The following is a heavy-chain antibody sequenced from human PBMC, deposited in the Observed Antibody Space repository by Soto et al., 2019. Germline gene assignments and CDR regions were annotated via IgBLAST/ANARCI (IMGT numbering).Heavy chain of an antibody. V-gene: IGHV3-15*01. CDR3: TTEAAMANFEL. J-gene: IGHJ4*02. D-gene: IGHD5-18*01. Sequence: GWALRLYCAAARFTFSNAWMSWVRQAPGTGLECVGRSKSKTDGGTTDDAAPVKGRFPISRDDSKNTLYLQMNSLKTEDTAMYYCTTEAAMANFELCGQGTLVTVTS. CDR1: RFTFSNAW. CDR2: SKSKTDGGTT.